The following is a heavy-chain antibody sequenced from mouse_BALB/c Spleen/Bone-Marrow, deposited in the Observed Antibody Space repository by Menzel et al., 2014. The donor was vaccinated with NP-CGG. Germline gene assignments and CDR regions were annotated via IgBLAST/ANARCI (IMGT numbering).Heavy chain of an antibody. V-gene: IGHV2-6-7*01. CDR2: IWGDGIT. J-gene: IGHJ2*01. CDR1: GFSLTVYG. Sequence: QVQLQQSGPGLVAPSQSLSITCTVSGFSLTVYGVNWVRQPPGKGLEWLGMIWGDGITDYNSAFESRLSISKDDSKSQVFLKMNSLQTEDTAKYYCAREGNYFDYWDQGTTLTVSS. CDR3: AREGNYFDY.